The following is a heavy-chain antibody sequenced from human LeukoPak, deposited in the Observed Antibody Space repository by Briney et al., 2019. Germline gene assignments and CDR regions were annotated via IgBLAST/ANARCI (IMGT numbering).Heavy chain of an antibody. V-gene: IGHV3-11*01. D-gene: IGHD3-3*01. J-gene: IGHJ5*02. Sequence: PGGSLRLSCAASGFTFSNYAMTWLRQAPGKGLEWVSYISSSGSTIYYADSVKGRFTISRDNAKNSLYLQMNSLRAEDTAVYYCARDLESDYDFWSGYYNDNWFDPWGQGTLVTVSS. CDR2: ISSSGSTI. CDR3: ARDLESDYDFWSGYYNDNWFDP. CDR1: GFTFSNYA.